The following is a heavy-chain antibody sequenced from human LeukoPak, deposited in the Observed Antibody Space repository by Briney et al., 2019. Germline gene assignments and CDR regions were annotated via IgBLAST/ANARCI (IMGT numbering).Heavy chain of an antibody. CDR3: ARDSGDYGSGVGGRRGMDV. CDR1: GFTFSSYG. D-gene: IGHD3-10*01. CDR2: IWYDGSNK. Sequence: GGSLRLSCAASGFTFSSYGMHWVRQAPGKGLEGVAVIWYDGSNKYYADSVKGRFTISRDNSKNTLYLQMNSLRAEDTAVYYCARDSGDYGSGVGGRRGMDVWGKGTTVTVSS. J-gene: IGHJ6*04. V-gene: IGHV3-33*01.